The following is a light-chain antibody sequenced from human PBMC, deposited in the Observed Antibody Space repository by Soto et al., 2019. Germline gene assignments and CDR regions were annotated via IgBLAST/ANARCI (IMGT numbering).Light chain of an antibody. V-gene: IGKV3-20*01. J-gene: IGKJ4*01. Sequence: EIVLTQSPDTLSLSPWERATLSCRASQSVRSNYLAWYQQKPGQAPRFLIYDASSRASGIPDRFSGSGSGTYFTLTSSSLEPEDFEVYYCQQYGSSPLTFGGGTKVEIK. CDR1: QSVRSNY. CDR2: DAS. CDR3: QQYGSSPLT.